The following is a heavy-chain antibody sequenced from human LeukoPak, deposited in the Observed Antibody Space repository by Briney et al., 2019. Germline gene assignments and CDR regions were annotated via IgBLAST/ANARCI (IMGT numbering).Heavy chain of an antibody. CDR2: INPNSGGT. CDR3: ARGPSILSRDYDILPPGDP. Sequence: GASVKVSCKASGYTFTGYYMHWVRQAPGQGLEWMGWINPNSGGTNYAQKFQGWVTMTRDTSISTAYMELSRLRSDDTAVYYCARGPSILSRDYDILPPGDPWGQGTLVTVSS. V-gene: IGHV1-2*04. J-gene: IGHJ5*02. CDR1: GYTFTGYY. D-gene: IGHD3-9*01.